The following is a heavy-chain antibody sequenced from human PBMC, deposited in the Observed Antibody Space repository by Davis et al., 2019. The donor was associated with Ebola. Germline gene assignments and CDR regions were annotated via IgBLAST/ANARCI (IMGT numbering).Heavy chain of an antibody. D-gene: IGHD6-19*01. J-gene: IGHJ4*02. CDR1: GFTFSGSA. CDR3: TRNTVAGTDY. V-gene: IGHV3-73*01. Sequence: GESLKISCAASGFTFSGSAMHWVRQASGKGLEWVGRIRSKANSYATAYAASVKGRFTISRDDSKNTAYLQMNSLKTKDTAVYYCTRNTVAGTDYWGQGTLVTVSS. CDR2: IRSKANSYAT.